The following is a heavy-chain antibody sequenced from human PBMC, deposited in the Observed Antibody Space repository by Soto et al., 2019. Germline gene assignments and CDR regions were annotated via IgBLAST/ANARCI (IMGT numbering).Heavy chain of an antibody. CDR2: INPSGGST. CDR3: ARGKGYYDSSGYSFAEYFQH. D-gene: IGHD3-22*01. V-gene: IGHV1-46*01. CDR1: GYTFTSYY. Sequence: ASVKVSCKASGYTFTSYYMHSVRQAPGQGLEWMGIINPSGGSTSYAQKFQGRVTMTRDTSTSTVYMELSSLRSEDTAVYYCARGKGYYDSSGYSFAEYFQHWGQGTLVTSPQ. J-gene: IGHJ1*01.